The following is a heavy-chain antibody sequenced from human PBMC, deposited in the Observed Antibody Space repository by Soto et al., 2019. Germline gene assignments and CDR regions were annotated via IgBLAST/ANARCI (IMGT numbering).Heavy chain of an antibody. CDR2: ITKDGSSK. CDR3: VRDDDGTQNGTDV. D-gene: IGHD1-1*01. J-gene: IGHJ6*02. Sequence: QVQLVESGGGVVQPGRSLTVSCEASGFTFSSYGMYGVRHAPGKGLDWVAVITKDGSSKYYADSVKGRFTISRDNSRNMLSPQMNTLRAEDTALYYCVRDDDGTQNGTDVWGQGTTVTVSS. CDR1: GFTFSSYG. V-gene: IGHV3-33*01.